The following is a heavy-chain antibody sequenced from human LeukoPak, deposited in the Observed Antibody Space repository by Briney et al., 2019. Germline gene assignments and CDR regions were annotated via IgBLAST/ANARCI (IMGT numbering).Heavy chain of an antibody. J-gene: IGHJ4*02. CDR3: AGGAIRLSSFDY. Sequence: SETLSLTCTVSSGSISSYYWSWIRQPPGKGLEWIGHIYYSGNTNYNPSLKSRVTISVDTSKNQFSLKLSSVTAADTAVYYCAGGAIRLSSFDYWGQGTLVTVSS. CDR2: IYYSGNT. V-gene: IGHV4-59*08. CDR1: SGSISSYY. D-gene: IGHD2/OR15-2a*01.